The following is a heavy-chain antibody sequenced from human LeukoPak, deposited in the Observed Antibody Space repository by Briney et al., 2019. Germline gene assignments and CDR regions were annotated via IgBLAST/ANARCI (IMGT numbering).Heavy chain of an antibody. J-gene: IGHJ3*02. Sequence: ASVKVSCKASGYTFTSYAMHWVRQAPGQRLEWMGWSNAGNGNTKYSQEFQGRVTITRDTSASTAYMELSSLRSEDMAVYYCAKGSYDFWSGYYQASAFDIWGQGTMVTVSS. CDR1: GYTFTSYA. CDR2: SNAGNGNT. D-gene: IGHD3-3*01. CDR3: AKGSYDFWSGYYQASAFDI. V-gene: IGHV1-3*02.